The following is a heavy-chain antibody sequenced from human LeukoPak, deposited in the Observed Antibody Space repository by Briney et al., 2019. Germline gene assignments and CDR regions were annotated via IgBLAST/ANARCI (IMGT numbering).Heavy chain of an antibody. Sequence: PSETLSLTCTVSDYSISSGYYWAWIRQPPGKGLEWIGSLYHSGTTWYNPSLQSRVTISMDTSQNQFSLKLNSVTAADTAMYYCARDRRAVAGPAFDYWGQGTLVTVSS. J-gene: IGHJ4*02. CDR1: DYSISSGYY. D-gene: IGHD6-19*01. V-gene: IGHV4-38-2*02. CDR3: ARDRRAVAGPAFDY. CDR2: LYHSGTT.